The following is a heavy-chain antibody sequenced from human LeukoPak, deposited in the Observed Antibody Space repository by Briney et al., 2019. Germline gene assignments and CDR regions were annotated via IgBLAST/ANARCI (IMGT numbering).Heavy chain of an antibody. CDR3: TKDPNGDYVGAFDF. D-gene: IGHD4-17*01. CDR1: GFTFGDYA. Sequence: GGSLRLSCTASGFTFGDYAMSWVRQAPGRGLEWVSSITATGGISYADSVKGRFTISRDNSKSTLYLQMNSLRAEDTAVYYCTKDPNGDYVGAFDFWGQGTMVTVSS. J-gene: IGHJ3*01. V-gene: IGHV3-23*01. CDR2: ITATGGIS.